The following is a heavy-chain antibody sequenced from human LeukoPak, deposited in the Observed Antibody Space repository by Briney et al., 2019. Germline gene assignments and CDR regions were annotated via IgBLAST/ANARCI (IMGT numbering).Heavy chain of an antibody. CDR3: AKDVAQLWFRGVNYFDY. CDR2: ISYDGGNK. J-gene: IGHJ4*02. CDR1: GFTFSSYG. Sequence: GGSLRLSCAASGFTFSSYGMHWVRQAPGKGLEWVAVISYDGGNKYYADSVKGRFTISRDNFKNTLYLQMNSLRAEDTAVYYCAKDVAQLWFRGVNYFDYWGQGTLVTVSS. D-gene: IGHD5-18*01. V-gene: IGHV3-30*18.